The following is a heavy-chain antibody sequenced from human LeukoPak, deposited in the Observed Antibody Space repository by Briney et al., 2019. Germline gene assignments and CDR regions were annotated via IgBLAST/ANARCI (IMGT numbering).Heavy chain of an antibody. V-gene: IGHV3-9*01. J-gene: IGHJ3*02. CDR1: GFTFDDYA. Sequence: GGSLRLSCAASGFTFDDYAMHWIRQAPGKGLEWVSSISTNSGSMDYADSMKGRFVISRDNAKNSLYLQMNSLRPEDTALYYCAKTTGTNDAFDIWGQGTMVTVSS. CDR2: ISTNSGSM. D-gene: IGHD1-1*01. CDR3: AKTTGTNDAFDI.